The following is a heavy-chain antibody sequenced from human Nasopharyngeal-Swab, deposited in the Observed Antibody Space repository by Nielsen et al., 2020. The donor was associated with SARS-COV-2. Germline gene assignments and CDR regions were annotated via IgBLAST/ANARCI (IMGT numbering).Heavy chain of an antibody. Sequence: SCRGSGYSFTSYWIGWVRQMPVKGLEWMGIIYPGDSDTRYSPSFQGQVTISADKSISTAYLQWSSLKASDTAMYYCARPYCSSTSCPNWFDPWGQGTLVTVSS. V-gene: IGHV5-51*01. CDR2: IYPGDSDT. D-gene: IGHD2-2*01. CDR1: GYSFTSYW. CDR3: ARPYCSSTSCPNWFDP. J-gene: IGHJ5*02.